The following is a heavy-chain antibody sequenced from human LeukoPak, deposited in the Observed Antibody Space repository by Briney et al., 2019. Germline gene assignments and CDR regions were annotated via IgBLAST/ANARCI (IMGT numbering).Heavy chain of an antibody. CDR1: GFTFSSYA. Sequence: GRSLRLSCAASGFTFSSYAMHWVRQAPGKGLEWVAVISYDGSNKYYADSVKGRFTISRDNSKNTLYLQMNSLRAEDTAVYYCTLGYCSSTSCYALWYYYYGMDVWGKGTTVTVSS. V-gene: IGHV3-30-3*01. D-gene: IGHD2-2*01. J-gene: IGHJ6*04. CDR2: ISYDGSNK. CDR3: TLGYCSSTSCYALWYYYYGMDV.